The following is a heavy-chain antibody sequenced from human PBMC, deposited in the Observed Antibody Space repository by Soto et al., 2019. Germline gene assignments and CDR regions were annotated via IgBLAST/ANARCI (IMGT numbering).Heavy chain of an antibody. J-gene: IGHJ6*02. V-gene: IGHV5-51*01. CDR2: IYPGDSDT. Sequence: PGESLKISCKASGYSFTSYWIGWVRQMPGKGLEWMGIIYPGDSDTRYSPSFQDQVTISADKSISTAYLQWSSLKASDTAMYYCPGQCSSGGKSYYYGMDAWGQGTTVTVSS. D-gene: IGHD6-19*01. CDR3: PGQCSSGGKSYYYGMDA. CDR1: GYSFTSYW.